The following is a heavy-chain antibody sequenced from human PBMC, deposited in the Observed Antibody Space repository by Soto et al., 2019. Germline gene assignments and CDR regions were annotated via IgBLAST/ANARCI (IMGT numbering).Heavy chain of an antibody. V-gene: IGHV3-21*05. CDR3: ARGGEVGAVGYGYVVDY. Sequence: EVQLVESGGGLVQPGGSLRLSCAASGFTFSHYGMNWVRQAPGKGLAWVSYISSSSSYIYYADSVKGRFTISRDNAKNSLYLQMNSLRAEDTAVYYCARGGEVGAVGYGYVVDYWGQGTLVTVSS. D-gene: IGHD1-26*01. CDR1: GFTFSHYG. CDR2: ISSSSSYI. J-gene: IGHJ4*02.